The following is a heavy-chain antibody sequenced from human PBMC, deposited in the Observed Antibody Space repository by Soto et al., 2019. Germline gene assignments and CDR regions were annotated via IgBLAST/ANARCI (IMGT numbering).Heavy chain of an antibody. CDR3: ARGRYCLTGRCFPNWFDS. CDR1: GDSISNLDYF. CDR2: IYKSATT. J-gene: IGHJ5*01. Sequence: SETLSLTCSVSGDSISNLDYFWTWIRQPPGQALEYIGYIYKSATTYYNPSFESRVAISVDTSKSQFSLNVTSVTAADTAVYFCARGRYCLTGRCFPNWFDSWGQGALVTVSS. D-gene: IGHD7-27*01. V-gene: IGHV4-30-4*01.